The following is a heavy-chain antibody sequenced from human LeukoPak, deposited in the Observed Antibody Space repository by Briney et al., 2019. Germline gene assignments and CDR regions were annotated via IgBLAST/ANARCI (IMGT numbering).Heavy chain of an antibody. Sequence: SETLSLTCTVSGGSISSGDYYWSWIRQPPGKGLEWTGYIYYSGSTYYNPSLKSRVTISVDTSKNQFSLKLSSVTAADTAVYYCARDLDYGDQNGMDVWGQGTTVTVSS. D-gene: IGHD4-17*01. CDR1: GGSISSGDYY. J-gene: IGHJ6*02. CDR3: ARDLDYGDQNGMDV. V-gene: IGHV4-30-4*01. CDR2: IYYSGST.